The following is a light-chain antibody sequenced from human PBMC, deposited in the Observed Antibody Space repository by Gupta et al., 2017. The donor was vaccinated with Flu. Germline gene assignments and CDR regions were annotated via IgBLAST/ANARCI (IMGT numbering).Light chain of an antibody. CDR3: LLFHSGLRWV. Sequence: QAVVTLEPSLTVSPGGTVTLTCGSSTGPVTSGHYPYWFQQKPGQAPRTLIYDTSNKQSWIPARFSGSLLGGKAALTLSGAQPEDEADYYCLLFHSGLRWVFGGGTKLTVL. CDR1: TGPVTSGHY. CDR2: DTS. V-gene: IGLV7-46*01. J-gene: IGLJ3*02.